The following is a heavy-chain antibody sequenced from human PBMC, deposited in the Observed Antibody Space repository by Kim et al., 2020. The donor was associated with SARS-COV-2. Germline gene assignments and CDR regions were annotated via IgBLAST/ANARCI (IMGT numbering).Heavy chain of an antibody. J-gene: IGHJ4*02. V-gene: IGHV3-7*01. CDR2: IKQDGSEK. CDR1: GFTFSSYW. CDR3: ARGLTWEPAGFDY. D-gene: IGHD1-26*01. Sequence: GGSLRLSCAASGFTFSSYWMSWVRQAPGKGLEWVANIKQDGSEKYYVDSVKGRFTISRDNAKNSLYLQMNSLRAEDTAVYYCARGLTWEPAGFDYWGQGTLVTVSS.